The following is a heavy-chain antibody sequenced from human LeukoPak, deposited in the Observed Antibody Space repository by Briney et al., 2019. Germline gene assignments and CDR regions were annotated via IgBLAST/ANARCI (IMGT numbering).Heavy chain of an antibody. V-gene: IGHV3-20*04. CDR1: GFTFDDYG. D-gene: IGHD2-15*01. CDR2: INWNGGST. Sequence: PGGSLRLSCAASGFTFDDYGMSWVRQAPGKGLEWVSGINWNGGSTGYADSVKGRFTISRDNAKNSLYLQMNSLRAEDTALYYCARVDCSGGSCYSYYYYMDVWGKGATVTVSS. CDR3: ARVDCSGGSCYSYYYYMDV. J-gene: IGHJ6*03.